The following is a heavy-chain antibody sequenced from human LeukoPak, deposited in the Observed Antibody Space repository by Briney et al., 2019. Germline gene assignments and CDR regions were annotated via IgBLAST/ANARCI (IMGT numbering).Heavy chain of an antibody. CDR3: ARDLTYYDFWSGYYSSGILDY. CDR1: GYTFTGYY. V-gene: IGHV1-2*02. Sequence: ASVKVSCKASGYTFTGYYMHWVRQAPGQGLEWMGWINPNSGGTNYAQKFQGRVTMTRDTSISTTYMELSRLRSDDTAVYYCARDLTYYDFWSGYYSSGILDYWGRGTLVTVSS. CDR2: INPNSGGT. J-gene: IGHJ4*02. D-gene: IGHD3-3*01.